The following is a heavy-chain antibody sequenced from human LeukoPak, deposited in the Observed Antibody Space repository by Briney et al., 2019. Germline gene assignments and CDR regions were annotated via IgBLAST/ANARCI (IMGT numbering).Heavy chain of an antibody. CDR1: GYSFTSYW. CDR3: ARQIGSRYCSSTSCHNWFDP. V-gene: IGHV5-51*01. D-gene: IGHD2-2*01. J-gene: IGHJ5*02. Sequence: GEPLKISCKGSGYSFTSYWIGWVRQMPGKGLEWMWIIYPGDSDTRYSPSFQGQVTISADKSISTAYLQWSSLKASDTAMYYCARQIGSRYCSSTSCHNWFDPWGQGTLVTVSS. CDR2: IYPGDSDT.